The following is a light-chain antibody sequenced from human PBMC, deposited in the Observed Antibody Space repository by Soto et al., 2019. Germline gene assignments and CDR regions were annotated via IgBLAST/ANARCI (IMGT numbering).Light chain of an antibody. CDR3: QQYNSYSWT. Sequence: DIQMTQSPSTLSASVGDRVTITCRASQSVNDWVAWYQQKPGKAPNLLIYKVSNLESGVPSRFSGSGSGTEFTLTISSLQPDDFATYYCQQYNSYSWTFGQGTKVEIK. V-gene: IGKV1-5*03. CDR2: KVS. CDR1: QSVNDW. J-gene: IGKJ1*01.